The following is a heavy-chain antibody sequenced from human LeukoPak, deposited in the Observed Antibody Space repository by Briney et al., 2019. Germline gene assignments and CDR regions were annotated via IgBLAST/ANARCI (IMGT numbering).Heavy chain of an antibody. CDR1: GASISSYY. CDR2: IYYSGST. J-gene: IGHJ3*02. CDR3: ARGPPGKENAFDI. V-gene: IGHV4-59*01. D-gene: IGHD5-24*01. Sequence: LPETLSLTCTVSGASISSYYWSWLRQPPGKGLEWIGYIYYSGSTNYNPSLKSRVTISVDTSKNRFSLNLSSATAADTAVYYCARGPPGKENAFDIWGQGRMVTVSS.